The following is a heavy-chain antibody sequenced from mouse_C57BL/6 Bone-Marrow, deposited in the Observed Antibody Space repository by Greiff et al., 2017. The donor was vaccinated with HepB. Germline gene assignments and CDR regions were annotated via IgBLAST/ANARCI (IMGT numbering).Heavy chain of an antibody. Sequence: VQLQQSGAELVRPGASVKLSCTASGFNIKDDYMHWVKQRPEQGLEWIGWIDPENGDTEYASKFQGKATITADTSSNTAYLQLSSLTSEDTAVYYCTTDYYGFDYWGQGTTLTVSS. CDR3: TTDYYGFDY. J-gene: IGHJ2*01. CDR1: GFNIKDDY. V-gene: IGHV14-4*01. D-gene: IGHD1-1*01. CDR2: IDPENGDT.